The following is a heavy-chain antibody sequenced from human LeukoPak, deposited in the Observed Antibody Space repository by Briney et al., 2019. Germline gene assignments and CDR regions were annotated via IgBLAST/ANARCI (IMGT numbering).Heavy chain of an antibody. Sequence: ASLRPSCAASGFTFSSYAMSWVRQAPGKGLEGVSAISGSGGSTYYADSVKGRFTISRDNSKKTLYLQMNSLRAEDTAVYYCAKGIAAAGTGGVWFDPWGQGTLVTVSS. CDR1: GFTFSSYA. CDR2: ISGSGGST. CDR3: AKGIAAAGTGGVWFDP. J-gene: IGHJ5*02. V-gene: IGHV3-23*01. D-gene: IGHD6-13*01.